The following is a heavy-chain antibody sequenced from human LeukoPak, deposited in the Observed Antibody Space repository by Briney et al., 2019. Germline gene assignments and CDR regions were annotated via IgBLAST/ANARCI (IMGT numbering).Heavy chain of an antibody. CDR3: AKATGYYDYVWGLGD. D-gene: IGHD3-16*01. J-gene: IGHJ4*02. CDR2: ISYDGSNK. CDR1: GFTFSSYG. Sequence: GGSLRLSCAASGFTFSSYGMHWVRQAPGKGLEWVAVISYDGSNKYYADSVKGRFTISRDNSKNTLYLQMNSLRAEDTAVYYCAKATGYYDYVWGLGDWGQGTLVTVSS. V-gene: IGHV3-30*18.